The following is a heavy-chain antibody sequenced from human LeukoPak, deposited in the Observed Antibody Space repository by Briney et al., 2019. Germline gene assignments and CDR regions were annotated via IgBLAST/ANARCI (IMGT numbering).Heavy chain of an antibody. V-gene: IGHV3-23*01. CDR2: FSAAGT. CDR3: AKDRVRENGWDIDY. Sequence: PGGSLRLTCVGSGFTFRNYAMNWVRQAPGKGLEWVSGFSAAGTYYADSVKGRFTTSRDDSKNTIYLQMNSLTAEDTGVYYCAKDRVRENGWDIDYWGQGTLVTVYS. J-gene: IGHJ4*02. D-gene: IGHD6-19*01. CDR1: GFTFRNYA.